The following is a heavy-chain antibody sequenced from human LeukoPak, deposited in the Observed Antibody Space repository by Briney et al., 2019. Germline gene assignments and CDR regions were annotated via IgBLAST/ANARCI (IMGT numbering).Heavy chain of an antibody. CDR3: GRVGAKSPSDL. Sequence: PSETLSLTCAVHGGSFSGYYWSRNRQPLGKGLECIGAINHSRSTNYNQSLKSRVTVAIATSKNQFSLKLSSVTAADTAMYHRGRVGAKSPSDLWGRGTVVTVSS. CDR1: GGSFSGYY. V-gene: IGHV4-34*01. D-gene: IGHD1-26*01. CDR2: INHSRST. J-gene: IGHJ2*01.